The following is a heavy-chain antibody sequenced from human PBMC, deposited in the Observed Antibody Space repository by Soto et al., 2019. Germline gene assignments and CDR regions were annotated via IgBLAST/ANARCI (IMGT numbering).Heavy chain of an antibody. J-gene: IGHJ3*02. CDR1: SGSFSGYY. Sequence: SETLSLTCSIYSGSFSGYYWSWIRQPPGKGLEWIGEISQSGNTNYSPSLKSRVSISIDTSKKLFSLNLASVSAEDTAVYYCARLYCKSTSCYSVGLFDIRGQGTVVTVS. CDR3: ARLYCKSTSCYSVGLFDI. D-gene: IGHD2-2*01. CDR2: ISQSGNT. V-gene: IGHV4-34*01.